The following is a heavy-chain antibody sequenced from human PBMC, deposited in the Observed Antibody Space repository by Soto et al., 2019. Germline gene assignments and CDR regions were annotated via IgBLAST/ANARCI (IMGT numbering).Heavy chain of an antibody. CDR3: ARSGRAAPYYDGMDV. D-gene: IGHD3-10*01. CDR1: GYTFTSYA. V-gene: IGHV1-3*01. CDR2: INAGNGNT. J-gene: IGHJ6*02. Sequence: QVQLVQSGAEVKKPGASVKVSCKASGYTFTSYAMHWVRQAPGQRLEWMGWINAGNGNTKYSQKFQGRVTITRDTAASTAYMELSSLRSEDTAVYYCARSGRAAPYYDGMDVWGQGTTVTVSS.